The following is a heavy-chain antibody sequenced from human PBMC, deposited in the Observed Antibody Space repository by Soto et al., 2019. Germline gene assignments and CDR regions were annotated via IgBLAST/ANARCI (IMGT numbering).Heavy chain of an antibody. J-gene: IGHJ6*02. D-gene: IGHD4-17*01. Sequence: QVQLVQSGAEVKKPGSSVKVSCKASGGTFSSYTISWVRQAPGQGLEWMGRIIPILGIANYAQKFQGRVTITEXXSXSXXYMELSSLRSEDTAVYYCAAPARDYGDYYDYGMDVWGQGTTVTVSS. CDR1: GGTFSSYT. CDR3: AAPARDYGDYYDYGMDV. CDR2: IIPILGIA. V-gene: IGHV1-69*02.